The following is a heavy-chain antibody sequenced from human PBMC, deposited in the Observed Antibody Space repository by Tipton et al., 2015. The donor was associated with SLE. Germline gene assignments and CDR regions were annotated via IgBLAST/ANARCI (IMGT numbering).Heavy chain of an antibody. CDR2: LSYDGSNK. Sequence: SLRLSCAASGFTFSRYVTHWVRQAPGKGLEWVAVLSYDGSNKYYADSVKGRFTISRDNSKNTLYLQMNSLRTQDTAVYFCARDLPIYPFDYWGQGTLVTVSS. J-gene: IGHJ4*02. CDR3: ARDLPIYPFDY. D-gene: IGHD5/OR15-5a*01. CDR1: GFTFSRYV. V-gene: IGHV3-30*03.